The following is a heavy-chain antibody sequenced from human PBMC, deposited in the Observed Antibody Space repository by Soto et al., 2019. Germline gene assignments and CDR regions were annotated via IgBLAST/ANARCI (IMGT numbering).Heavy chain of an antibody. Sequence: GGSVRLSCAASGFTFSSYAMSWVRQAPGKGLEWVPAISGSGGSTYYADSVKGRFTISRDNSKNTLYLQMNSLRAEDTAVYYCANYLHSGYDCPFYSWAQGTLVPVSS. CDR2: ISGSGGST. CDR3: ANYLHSGYDCPFYS. J-gene: IGHJ1*01. CDR1: GFTFSSYA. D-gene: IGHD5-12*01. V-gene: IGHV3-23*01.